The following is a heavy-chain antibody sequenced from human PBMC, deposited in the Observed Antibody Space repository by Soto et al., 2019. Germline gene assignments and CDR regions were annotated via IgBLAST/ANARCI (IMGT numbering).Heavy chain of an antibody. D-gene: IGHD2-8*01. CDR1: GGSISSGGYS. V-gene: IGHV4-30-2*01. J-gene: IGHJ4*02. CDR2: IYHSGST. CDR3: ARSSIVPRLLMYPFDY. Sequence: PSETLSLTCAVSGGSISSGGYSWSWIRQPPGKGLEWIGYIYHSGSTYYNPSLKSRVTISLDTSKNQFSLRLNSVTAADTAVYYCARSSIVPRLLMYPFDYWGQGTLVT.